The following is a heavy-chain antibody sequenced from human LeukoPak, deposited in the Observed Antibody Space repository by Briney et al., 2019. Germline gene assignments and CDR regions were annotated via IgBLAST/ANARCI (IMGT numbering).Heavy chain of an antibody. V-gene: IGHV1-8*01. CDR3: ARGFDFWSGSKGISYYYYMDV. CDR1: GHTFTSYD. Sequence: ASVKASCKASGHTFTSYDINWVRQATGQGLEWMGWMNPNSGNTGYAQKFQGRVTMTRNTSISTAYMELSSLRSEDTAVYYCARGFDFWSGSKGISYYYYMDVWGKGTTVTVSS. CDR2: MNPNSGNT. D-gene: IGHD3-3*01. J-gene: IGHJ6*03.